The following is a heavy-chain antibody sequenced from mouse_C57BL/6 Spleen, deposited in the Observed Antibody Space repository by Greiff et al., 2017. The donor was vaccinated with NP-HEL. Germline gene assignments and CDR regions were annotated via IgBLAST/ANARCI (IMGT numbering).Heavy chain of an antibody. Sequence: EVQVVESGGGLVKPGGSLKLSCAASGFTFSDYGMHWVRQAPEKGLEWVAYISSGSSTIYYGDTVKGRFTISRDNAKNTLFLQMTSLRSEDTAMYYCARRDYYGSSYNCDYWGQGTTLTVSS. V-gene: IGHV5-17*01. CDR2: ISSGSSTI. D-gene: IGHD1-1*01. J-gene: IGHJ2*01. CDR1: GFTFSDYG. CDR3: ARRDYYGSSYNCDY.